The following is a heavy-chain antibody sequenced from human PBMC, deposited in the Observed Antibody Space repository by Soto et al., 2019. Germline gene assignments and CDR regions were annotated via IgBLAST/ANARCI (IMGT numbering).Heavy chain of an antibody. CDR3: ARDGYNWNDYWFDP. CDR2: TDYRSKWYN. V-gene: IGHV6-1*01. J-gene: IGHJ5*02. Sequence: SQTLSRTCAISGDSVSSNSAAWNWIRQSPSRGLEWLGRTDYRSKWYNDYAVSVKSRITINPDTSKNQFSLQLNSVTPEDTAVYYCARDGYNWNDYWFDPWGQGTLVTVSS. D-gene: IGHD1-20*01. CDR1: GDSVSSNSAA.